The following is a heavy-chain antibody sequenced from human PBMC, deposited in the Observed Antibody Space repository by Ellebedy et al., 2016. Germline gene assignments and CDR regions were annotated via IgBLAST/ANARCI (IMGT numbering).Heavy chain of an antibody. CDR2: IYSAAST. Sequence: GESLKISCAASGFTVSSRCMSWVRQAPGKGLEWVSLIYSAASTYYADSVKGRFTISRDNSKNMLYLQMNSLRADDTAVYFCARGVPFTAMAFDYWGQGTLVTVSS. D-gene: IGHD5-18*01. J-gene: IGHJ4*02. V-gene: IGHV3-66*01. CDR3: ARGVPFTAMAFDY. CDR1: GFTVSSRC.